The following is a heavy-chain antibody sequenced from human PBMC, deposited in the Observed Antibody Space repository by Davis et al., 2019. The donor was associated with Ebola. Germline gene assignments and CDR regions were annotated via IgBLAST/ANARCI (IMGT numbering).Heavy chain of an antibody. CDR3: ASRALRGYSYGAPTDYYYYYGMDV. CDR2: INPSGGST. D-gene: IGHD5-18*01. J-gene: IGHJ6*02. Sequence: AASVKVSCKASGYTFTSYYMHWVRQAPGQGLEWMGIINPSGGSTSYAQKFQGRVTMTRDTSTSTVYMELSSLRSEDTAVYYCASRALRGYSYGAPTDYYYYYGMDVWGQGTTVTVSS. V-gene: IGHV1-46*03. CDR1: GYTFTSYY.